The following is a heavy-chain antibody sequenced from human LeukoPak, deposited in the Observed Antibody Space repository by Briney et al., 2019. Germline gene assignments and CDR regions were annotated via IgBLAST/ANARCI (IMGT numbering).Heavy chain of an antibody. CDR2: ITASADNT. CDR1: GFTSSSYA. Sequence: PGGSLRLSCAASGFTSSSYAMSWVRQAPGKGLEWVSAITASADNTYYAGSVKGRFTISRDNSRNTLFLQMNSLRAEDTAVYYCAKDPSMYSSSWYPNWFGPWGQGTLVTVSS. CDR3: AKDPSMYSSSWYPNWFGP. V-gene: IGHV3-23*01. J-gene: IGHJ5*02. D-gene: IGHD6-13*01.